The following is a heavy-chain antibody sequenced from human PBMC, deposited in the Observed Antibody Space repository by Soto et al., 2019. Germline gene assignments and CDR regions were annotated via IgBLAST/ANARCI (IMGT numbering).Heavy chain of an antibody. D-gene: IGHD2-15*01. Sequence: GASVKVSCKASGYTFTSYGISWVRQAPGQGLEWMGWISAYNGNTNYAQKLQGRVTMTTDTSTSTAYMELRSLRSDDTAAYYCARDIGYCSGGSCYNWFDPWGQGTLVTVSS. CDR1: GYTFTSYG. J-gene: IGHJ5*02. V-gene: IGHV1-18*01. CDR2: ISAYNGNT. CDR3: ARDIGYCSGGSCYNWFDP.